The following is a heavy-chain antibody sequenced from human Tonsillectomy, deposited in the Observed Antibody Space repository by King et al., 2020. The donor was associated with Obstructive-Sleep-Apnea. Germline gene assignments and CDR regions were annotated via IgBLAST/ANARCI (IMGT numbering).Heavy chain of an antibody. CDR3: ARHGVRWLHAAAFDI. D-gene: IGHD5-24*01. Sequence: QLQESGPGLVKPSETLSLTCTVSGGSISSYYWSWIRQPPGKGLEWIGYIYYSGSTNYNPSLKSRVTISVDTSKNQFSLKLSSVTAADTAVYYCARHGVRWLHAAAFDIWGQGTMVTVSS. CDR2: IYYSGST. CDR1: GGSISSYY. J-gene: IGHJ3*02. V-gene: IGHV4-59*08.